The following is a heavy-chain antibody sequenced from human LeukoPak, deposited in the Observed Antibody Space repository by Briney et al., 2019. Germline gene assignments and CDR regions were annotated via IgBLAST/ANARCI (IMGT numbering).Heavy chain of an antibody. CDR3: ARYVAATVTTRVGKWPA. CDR1: GGSFSGYY. V-gene: IGHV4-34*01. Sequence: SETLSLTCAVYGGSFSGYYWSWIRQPPGKGLEWIGEINHSGSTNYNPSLKSRVTISVDTSKNQFSLKLSSVTAADTAVYYCARYVAATVTTRVGKWPAWGKGTTVTVSS. CDR2: INHSGST. D-gene: IGHD4-17*01. J-gene: IGHJ6*04.